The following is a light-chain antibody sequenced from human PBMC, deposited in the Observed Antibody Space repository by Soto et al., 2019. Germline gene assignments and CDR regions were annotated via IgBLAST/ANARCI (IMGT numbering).Light chain of an antibody. V-gene: IGKV3-20*01. Sequence: EIVLTQSPGTLSLSPGERATLSCRASQSVSSSYLAWYQQKPGQAPRLLIYGASSRATGIPARFSGGGSGTDFTLTISRLEPEDFAVYYCQYYGTSPKPFGQGTKVDIK. CDR2: GAS. CDR3: QYYGTSPKP. J-gene: IGKJ1*01. CDR1: QSVSSSY.